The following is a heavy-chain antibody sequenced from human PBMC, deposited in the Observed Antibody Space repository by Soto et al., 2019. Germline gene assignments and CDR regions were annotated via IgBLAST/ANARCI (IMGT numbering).Heavy chain of an antibody. CDR3: ARDILRYGYSAWLY. CDR1: GYTFTSYG. J-gene: IGHJ4*02. V-gene: IGHV1-18*04. D-gene: IGHD5-18*01. CDR2: ISAYNNKT. Sequence: AAVKVSCQAAGYTFTSYGITWVRQAPGQGLEWLGWISAYNNKTNYAQKFQGRVTMTTDTSTRTAYMDLRSLRSDDTAFYYCARDILRYGYSAWLYSGQGTPVTVPS.